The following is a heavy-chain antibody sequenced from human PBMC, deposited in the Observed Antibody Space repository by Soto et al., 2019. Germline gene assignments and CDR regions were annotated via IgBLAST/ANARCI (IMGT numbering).Heavy chain of an antibody. CDR3: ARDGAKGSTSPRAGYYYYGMDV. V-gene: IGHV3-33*01. D-gene: IGHD2-2*01. CDR1: GFTFSSYG. CDR2: IWYDGSNK. J-gene: IGHJ6*02. Sequence: GGSLRLSCAASGFTFSSYGMHWVRQAPGKGLEWVAVIWYDGSNKYYANSVKGRFTISRDNSKNTLYLQMNSLRAEDTAVYYCARDGAKGSTSPRAGYYYYGMDVWGQGTTVTVSS.